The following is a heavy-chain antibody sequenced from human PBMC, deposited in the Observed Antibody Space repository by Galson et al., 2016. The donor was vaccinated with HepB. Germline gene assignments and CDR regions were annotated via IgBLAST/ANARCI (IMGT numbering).Heavy chain of an antibody. CDR1: GFTFTSYA. CDR3: AKENIVLVPPAPNWFDP. D-gene: IGHD2-2*01. CDR2: ISGSGGST. V-gene: IGHV3-23*01. J-gene: IGHJ5*02. Sequence: SLRLSCAASGFTFTSYAMTWVRQAPGKGLEWVSTISGSGGSTFYADSVKGRFTISRDNSKNTLYLQMNSLRAEDTAVYYCAKENIVLVPPAPNWFDPWGQGSLGTVSS.